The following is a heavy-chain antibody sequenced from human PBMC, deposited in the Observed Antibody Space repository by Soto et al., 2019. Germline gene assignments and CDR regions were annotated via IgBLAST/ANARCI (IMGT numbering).Heavy chain of an antibody. V-gene: IGHV1-18*01. J-gene: IGHJ4*02. CDR3: ARERRWEPLLY. CDR1: GYTFSNYG. CDR2: VSAYNRNT. Sequence: QVQLVQSGPEVKKPGASVKVSCKGSGYTFSNYGVTWVRQAPGQGLERLGWVSAYNRNTDYAQKFEDRATMTIDTXXXXXXXXXXXLXXXDTAXYXXARERRWEPLLYWGQGTL. D-gene: IGHD1-26*01.